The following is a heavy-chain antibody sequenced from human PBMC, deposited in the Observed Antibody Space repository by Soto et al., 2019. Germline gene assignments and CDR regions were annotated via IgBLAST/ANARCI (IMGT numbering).Heavy chain of an antibody. CDR3: ARVRAYSYGLASDI. Sequence: SDTLSLTCAISRPSIPSGVASWSWIRQPPGKGLEWIGYIYHSGSTYYNPSLKSRVTISVDRSKSQFSLKLSSVTAADTAVYYCARVRAYSYGLASDIWGQGTMVS. CDR1: RPSIPSGVAS. J-gene: IGHJ3*02. V-gene: IGHV4-30-2*01. D-gene: IGHD5-18*01. CDR2: IYHSGST.